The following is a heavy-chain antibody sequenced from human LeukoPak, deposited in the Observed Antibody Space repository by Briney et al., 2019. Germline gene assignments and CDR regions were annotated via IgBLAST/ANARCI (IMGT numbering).Heavy chain of an antibody. D-gene: IGHD2-15*01. J-gene: IGHJ3*02. Sequence: GESLKISCQGSGYNFPIYWIGWVRQMPGKGLEWMGIIYLADSDARYSPSFQGQVTISADKSINTAYLEWSSLRASDTAMYYCARPKTETGYDAFDIWGQGTMVSV. CDR1: GYNFPIYW. CDR2: IYLADSDA. V-gene: IGHV5-51*01. CDR3: ARPKTETGYDAFDI.